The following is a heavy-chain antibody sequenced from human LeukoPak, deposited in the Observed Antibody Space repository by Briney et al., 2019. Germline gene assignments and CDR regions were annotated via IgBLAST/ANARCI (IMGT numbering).Heavy chain of an antibody. Sequence: GESLKISCKGSGYSFTSYWIAWVRQMPGKGLEWMGIINPGDSDTRYSPSFQGQVTISADKSITTAYLQWSRLEAPDTAMYFCARSRTAAPGTSEYWGQGTLVTVSS. CDR1: GYSFTSYW. CDR3: ARSRTAAPGTSEY. D-gene: IGHD6-13*01. V-gene: IGHV5-51*01. CDR2: INPGDSDT. J-gene: IGHJ4*02.